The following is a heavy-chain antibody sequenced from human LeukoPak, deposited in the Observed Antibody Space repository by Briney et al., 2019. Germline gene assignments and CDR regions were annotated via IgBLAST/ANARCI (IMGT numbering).Heavy chain of an antibody. V-gene: IGHV3-53*01. CDR2: IYSGGST. J-gene: IGHJ6*03. CDR1: GFTVSSNY. D-gene: IGHD6-19*01. Sequence: GGSLRLSCAASGFTVSSNYMSWVRQAPGKGLEWVSVIYSGGSTYYADSVKGRFTISRDNSKNTLYLQMNSLRAEDTAVYYCARGRAAVAGHYMDVWGKGTTVTVSS. CDR3: ARGRAAVAGHYMDV.